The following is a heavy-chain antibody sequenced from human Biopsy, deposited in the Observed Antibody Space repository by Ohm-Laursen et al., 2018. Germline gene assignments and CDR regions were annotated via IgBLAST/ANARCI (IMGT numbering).Heavy chain of an antibody. V-gene: IGHV3-53*01. CDR3: QGGHLPPGQFYGVDA. J-gene: IGHJ6*02. Sequence: SLRLSCSASGITVNDHYMSWVRQAPGKGLGWVSSLHDRGVTYYAGSVKGRFTISGDNSKSTLYLQMNGLRAEDTAVYFCQGGHLPPGQFYGVDAWGQGTTVTVSS. CDR2: LHDRGVT. CDR1: GITVNDHY. D-gene: IGHD3-16*01.